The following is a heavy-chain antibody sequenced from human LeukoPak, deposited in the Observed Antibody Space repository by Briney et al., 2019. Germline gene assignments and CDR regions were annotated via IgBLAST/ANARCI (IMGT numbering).Heavy chain of an antibody. CDR1: GFTVSSNY. CDR3: ARGVVPAATMYYFDY. D-gene: IGHD2-2*01. Sequence: GGSLRLSCAASGFTVSSNYMSWVRQAPGKGLDWVSVIYSGGSTYYADSVKGRFTISRDNSKNTLYLQMNSLRAEDTAVYYCARGVVPAATMYYFDYWGQGTLVTVSS. V-gene: IGHV3-53*01. CDR2: IYSGGST. J-gene: IGHJ4*02.